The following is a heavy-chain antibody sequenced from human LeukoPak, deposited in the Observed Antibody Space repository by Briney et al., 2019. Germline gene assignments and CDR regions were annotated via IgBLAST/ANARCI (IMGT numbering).Heavy chain of an antibody. D-gene: IGHD3-10*01. V-gene: IGHV1-46*01. CDR1: GYTFTSYG. J-gene: IGHJ4*02. CDR2: INPSGGST. CDR3: ARAPSDYYGSGSWLDY. Sequence: ASVKVSCKASGYTFTSYGISWVRQAPGQGLEWMGIINPSGGSTSYAQKFQGRVTMTRDTSTSTVYMELSSLRSEDTAVYYCARAPSDYYGSGSWLDYWGQGTLVTVSS.